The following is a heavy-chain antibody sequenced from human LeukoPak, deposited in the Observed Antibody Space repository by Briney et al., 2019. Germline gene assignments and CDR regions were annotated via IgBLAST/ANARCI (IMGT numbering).Heavy chain of an antibody. D-gene: IGHD4-11*01. Sequence: GASLRLSCAASGFTFSNHAMHWVRQVPGKGLEWVSGITRSGDKTYYTDSLKGRFTISRDNSKNTLFLQISSLRADDTAVYYCAKDRVTTVTTFFSQFDFWGQGTLVTVS. J-gene: IGHJ4*02. CDR3: AKDRVTTVTTFFSQFDF. V-gene: IGHV3-23*01. CDR2: ITRSGDKT. CDR1: GFTFSNHA.